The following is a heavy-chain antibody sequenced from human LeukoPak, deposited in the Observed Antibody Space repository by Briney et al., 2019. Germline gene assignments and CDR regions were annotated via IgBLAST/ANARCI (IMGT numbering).Heavy chain of an antibody. CDR1: GFTFSTYG. D-gene: IGHD2-2*01. CDR3: AKDLIAHQLLVRFGFDY. CDR2: IRYDGSNK. V-gene: IGHV3-30*02. Sequence: GGSLRLSCAASGFTFSTYGMHWVRQAPGKGPEWVAFIRYDGSNKYYADSVKGRFTISRDNSKNTLYLQMNSLRAEDTAVYYCAKDLIAHQLLVRFGFDYWGQGTLVTVSS. J-gene: IGHJ4*02.